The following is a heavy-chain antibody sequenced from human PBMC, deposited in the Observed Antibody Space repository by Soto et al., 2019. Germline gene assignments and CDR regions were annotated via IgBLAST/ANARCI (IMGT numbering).Heavy chain of an antibody. Sequence: PSETLSPTCAVYGGSLSGYYWLGIRQPPGKGLEWIGEINHSGSTNYNPSLKSRVTISVDTSKNQFSLKLSSVTAADTAVYYCASSTNSTVTTFFDYWGQGTLVTVSS. J-gene: IGHJ4*02. V-gene: IGHV4-34*01. CDR1: GGSLSGYY. D-gene: IGHD4-17*01. CDR2: INHSGST. CDR3: ASSTNSTVTTFFDY.